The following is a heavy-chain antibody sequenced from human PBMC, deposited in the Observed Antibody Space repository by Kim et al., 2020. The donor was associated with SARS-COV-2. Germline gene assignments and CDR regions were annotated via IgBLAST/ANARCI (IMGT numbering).Heavy chain of an antibody. CDR2: INRNSDST. V-gene: IGHV3-20*01. CDR3: VRGYAGGPFDL. CDR1: GFTFDDYG. D-gene: IGHD3-16*01. Sequence: GGSLRLSCAASGFTFDDYGMSWVRQAPGKGLEWVSGINRNSDSTGYADSVKGRFTISRDNAKNSLFLHMNSPRAEDTALYHCVRGYAGGPFDLWGQGTLVTVSS. J-gene: IGHJ4*02.